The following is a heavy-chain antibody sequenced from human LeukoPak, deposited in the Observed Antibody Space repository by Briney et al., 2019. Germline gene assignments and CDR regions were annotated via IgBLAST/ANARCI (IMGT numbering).Heavy chain of an antibody. V-gene: IGHV3-11*01. CDR2: ISSSGSTI. D-gene: IGHD4-23*01. J-gene: IGHJ4*02. CDR3: ARVPYGGNNHHSG. Sequence: TGGSLRLSCAASGFTFSDYYMSWIRQAPGKGLEWVSYISSSGSTIYYADSVKGRFTISRDNAKNSLYLQMNSLRAEDTAVYYCARVPYGGNNHHSGWGQGTLVTVSS. CDR1: GFTFSDYY.